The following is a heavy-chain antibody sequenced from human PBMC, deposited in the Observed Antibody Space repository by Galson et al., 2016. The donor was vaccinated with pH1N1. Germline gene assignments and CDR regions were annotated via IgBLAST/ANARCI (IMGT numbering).Heavy chain of an antibody. Sequence: SVKASCKASGGTLSNSAVSWVRQAPGQGLEWMGGISPIFGSINYAQRFQGRVTITADIFANTAYVELSSLRSEDTAIYYCATAGPLVREILYFSYAMDVWGQGTTVTVSS. CDR3: ATAGPLVREILYFSYAMDV. CDR1: GGTLSNSA. D-gene: IGHD3-10*01. V-gene: IGHV1-69*06. J-gene: IGHJ6*02. CDR2: ISPIFGSI.